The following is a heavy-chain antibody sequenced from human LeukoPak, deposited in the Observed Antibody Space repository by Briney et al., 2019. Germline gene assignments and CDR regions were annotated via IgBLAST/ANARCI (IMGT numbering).Heavy chain of an antibody. CDR1: GGTFSSYA. CDR3: ARVGGYSSSWPRVVSASNYFDY. D-gene: IGHD6-13*01. CDR2: IIPIFGTA. J-gene: IGHJ4*02. Sequence: VASVKVSCKAPGGTFSSYAISWVRQAPGQGLEWMGGIIPIFGTANYAQKFQGRVTITADESTSTAYMELSSLRSEDTAVYYCARVGGYSSSWPRVVSASNYFDYWGQGALVTVSS. V-gene: IGHV1-69*13.